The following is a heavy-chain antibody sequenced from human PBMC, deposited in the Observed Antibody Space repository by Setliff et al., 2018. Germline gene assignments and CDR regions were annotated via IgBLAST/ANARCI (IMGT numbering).Heavy chain of an antibody. V-gene: IGHV3-30*02. D-gene: IGHD3-3*01. CDR1: GFTFSTYR. CDR2: IWDDGVKK. J-gene: IGHJ6*03. CDR3: AKGFGGRGYDYYYMDV. Sequence: GSLRLSCAASGFTFSTYRMHWVRQAPGKGLEWVAVIWDDGVKKYHADSVKGRFTISRDNSKNTLYLQMNSLRAEDTAVYYCAKGFGGRGYDYYYMDVWGKGTTVTVSS.